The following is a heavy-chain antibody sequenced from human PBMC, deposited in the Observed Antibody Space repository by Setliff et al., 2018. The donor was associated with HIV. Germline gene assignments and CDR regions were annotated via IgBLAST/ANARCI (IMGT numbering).Heavy chain of an antibody. J-gene: IGHJ4*02. CDR3: ARLYDRYDDSGYYHPVQALSY. CDR1: GFTFTSYW. CDR2: INQDGSEK. Sequence: GGSLRLSCAASGFTFTSYWMIWVRQAPGKGLEWVANINQDGSEKNYVDSVKGRFTISRDNAKNSLYLQMDSLRVEDTTVYYCARLYDRYDDSGYYHPVQALSYWGQGAQVTVSS. D-gene: IGHD3-3*01. V-gene: IGHV3-7*01.